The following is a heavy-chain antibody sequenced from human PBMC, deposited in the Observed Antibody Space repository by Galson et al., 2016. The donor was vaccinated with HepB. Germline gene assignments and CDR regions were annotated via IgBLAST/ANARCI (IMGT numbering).Heavy chain of an antibody. V-gene: IGHV3-23*01. CDR2: ISGSGGST. J-gene: IGHJ4*02. D-gene: IGHD3-3*01. Sequence: SLRLSCAASGFTFNKYGMNWVHQSPGKGLEWVSLISGSGGSTYYADSVQGRFTISRDNAKNSLSLQMNSLRAEDTAVYYCARGVGFYTWGQGTRVTVSS. CDR1: GFTFNKYG. CDR3: ARGVGFYT.